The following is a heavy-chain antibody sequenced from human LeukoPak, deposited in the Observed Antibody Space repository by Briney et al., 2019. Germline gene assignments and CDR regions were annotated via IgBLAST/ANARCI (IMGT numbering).Heavy chain of an antibody. CDR3: ARGDRSASNWFDP. J-gene: IGHJ5*02. V-gene: IGHV4-59*01. CDR2: IYYSGST. D-gene: IGHD3-22*01. CDR1: GGSISSYY. Sequence: SETLSLTCTVSGGSISSYYWSWIRQPPGKGLEWIGYIYYSGSTNYNPSLKSRVTISVDTSKNQFSLKLSSVTAADTAVYYCARGDRSASNWFDPWGQGMLVTVSS.